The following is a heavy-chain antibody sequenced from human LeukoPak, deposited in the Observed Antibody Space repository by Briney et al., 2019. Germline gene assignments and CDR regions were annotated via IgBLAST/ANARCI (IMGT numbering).Heavy chain of an antibody. Sequence: PSEILSLTCTVSGGSVSSYYWNWIRQPPGKGLEWIGYIYYSGSTNYNPSLKSRVTISVDTSKNQFSLKLNSVTAADTAVYYCARWDSGSYFLDYWGQGTLVTVSS. CDR3: ARWDSGSYFLDY. D-gene: IGHD1-26*01. J-gene: IGHJ4*02. CDR2: IYYSGST. CDR1: GGSVSSYY. V-gene: IGHV4-59*02.